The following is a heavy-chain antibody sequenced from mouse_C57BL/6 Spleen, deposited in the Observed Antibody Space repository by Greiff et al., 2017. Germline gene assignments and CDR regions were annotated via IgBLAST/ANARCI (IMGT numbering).Heavy chain of an antibody. Sequence: VQGVESGPELVKPGASVKISCKASGYAFSSSWMNWVKQRPGKGLEWIGRIYPGDGDTNYNGKFKGKATLTADKSSSTADMQLSSLTSEDSAVYFCARSTDYYGSSHWYFDGWGTGTTVTVSS. J-gene: IGHJ1*03. D-gene: IGHD1-1*01. CDR3: ARSTDYYGSSHWYFDG. V-gene: IGHV1-82*01. CDR1: GYAFSSSW. CDR2: IYPGDGDT.